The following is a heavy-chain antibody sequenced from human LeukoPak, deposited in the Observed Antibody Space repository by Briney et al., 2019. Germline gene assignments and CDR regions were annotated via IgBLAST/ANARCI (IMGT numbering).Heavy chain of an antibody. V-gene: IGHV3-30*04. CDR3: AKDQARYFDL. J-gene: IGHJ4*02. CDR1: GFTFGDYA. Sequence: QPGGSLRLSCTASGFTFGDYAMSWVRQAPGKGLEWVAVISYDGSNKYYADSVKGRFTISRDNSKNTLYLQMNSLRAEDTAVYYCAKDQARYFDLWGQGTLVTVSS. CDR2: ISYDGSNK. D-gene: IGHD3-9*01.